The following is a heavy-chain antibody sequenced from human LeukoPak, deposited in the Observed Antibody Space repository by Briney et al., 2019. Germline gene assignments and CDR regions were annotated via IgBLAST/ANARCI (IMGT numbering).Heavy chain of an antibody. D-gene: IGHD3-16*01. J-gene: IGHJ3*02. V-gene: IGHV1-69*06. Sequence: KVSCKASGYTFSSYGISWVRQAPGQGLEWMGGIIPIFGTANYAQKFQGRVTITADKSTSTAYMELSSLRSEDTAVYYCARDLAKDDAFDIWGQGTMVTVSS. CDR1: GYTFSSYG. CDR3: ARDLAKDDAFDI. CDR2: IIPIFGTA.